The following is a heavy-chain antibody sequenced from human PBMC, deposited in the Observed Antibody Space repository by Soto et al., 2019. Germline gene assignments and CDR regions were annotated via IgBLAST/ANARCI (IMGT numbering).Heavy chain of an antibody. J-gene: IGHJ6*02. CDR3: VRMNADSYQFYYAMDV. CDR1: GFSLSTGRMG. CDR2: IFSDNER. V-gene: IGHV2-26*01. D-gene: IGHD4-17*01. Sequence: SGPTLVNPTGTLTLTCTVSGFSLSTGRMGVSWIRQPPGKALEWLAHIFSDNERSYSTSMQGRLTISKDPSGSQVVLSMTNLDPVDTGTYYCVRMNADSYQFYYAMDVWGQGTTVTVSS.